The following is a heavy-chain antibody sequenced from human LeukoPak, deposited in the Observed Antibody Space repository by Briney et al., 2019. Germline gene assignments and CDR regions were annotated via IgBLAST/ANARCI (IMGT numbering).Heavy chain of an antibody. D-gene: IGHD6-19*01. J-gene: IGHJ4*02. V-gene: IGHV3-23*01. CDR1: GFTFNNYA. Sequence: PGGSLSLSCPASGFTFNNYAMSWVRQAPGKGLEWVSWIYGSGDGTKYADSGKGRFSISRDNSKNTLYLQMKSLRAEDTAVYYCAKFSGAVSGKYFLDYWGQGTLVTVSS. CDR2: IYGSGDGT. CDR3: AKFSGAVSGKYFLDY.